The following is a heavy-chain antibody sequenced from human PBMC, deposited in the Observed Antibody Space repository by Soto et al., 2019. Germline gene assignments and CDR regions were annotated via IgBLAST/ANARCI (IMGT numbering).Heavy chain of an antibody. V-gene: IGHV4-30-2*05. D-gene: IGHD3-16*01. Sequence: PSETLSLTCAVSGGSISSGGYSWSWIRQPPGKGLEWVGYIYYSGNTYYNPSLKSRITISVDTSTNHFFLKVNSVTAADTAVYYCARLLPSGGAFDIWGQGTMVTVSS. CDR2: IYYSGNT. CDR1: GGSISSGGYS. J-gene: IGHJ3*02. CDR3: ARLLPSGGAFDI.